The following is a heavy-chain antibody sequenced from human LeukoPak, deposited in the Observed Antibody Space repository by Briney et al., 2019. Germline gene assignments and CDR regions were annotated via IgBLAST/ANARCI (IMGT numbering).Heavy chain of an antibody. J-gene: IGHJ6*02. Sequence: ASVQVSCKASGGIFSSYAISWVRQAPGQGLEWMGGIIPIFGTANYAQKFQGRVTITADESTSTAYMELSSLRSEDTAVYYCASEIYGSGTYAYGMDVWGQGTTVTVSS. CDR2: IIPIFGTA. V-gene: IGHV1-69*13. CDR1: GGIFSSYA. CDR3: ASEIYGSGTYAYGMDV. D-gene: IGHD3-10*01.